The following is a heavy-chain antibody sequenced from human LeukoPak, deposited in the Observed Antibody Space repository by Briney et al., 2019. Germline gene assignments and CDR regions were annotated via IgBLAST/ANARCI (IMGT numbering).Heavy chain of an antibody. V-gene: IGHV4-59*12. CDR1: GGSISSYY. Sequence: SETLSLTCTVSGGSISSYYWSWIRQPPGRRLEWIGYIYSRGSPTYNPSLQSRVAMSVDTSKNQFSLNLSSVTAADTAVYYCAREFGLYYMDVWGKGTTVTVSS. J-gene: IGHJ6*03. D-gene: IGHD3-16*01. CDR2: IYSRGSP. CDR3: AREFGLYYMDV.